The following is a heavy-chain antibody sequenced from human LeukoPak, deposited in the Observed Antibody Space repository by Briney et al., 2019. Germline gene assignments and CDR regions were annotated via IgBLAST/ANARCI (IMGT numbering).Heavy chain of an antibody. CDR3: ARSRRGSGWYYY. J-gene: IGHJ4*02. CDR2: IYYSGST. V-gene: IGHV4-59*08. D-gene: IGHD6-19*01. CDR1: GGSISSYY. Sequence: SETLSLTCTVSGGSISSYYWSWIRQPPGKGLEWIGYIYYSGSTNYNPSLNSRVTISVDTSKNQFSLKLSSVTAADTAVSYCARSRRGSGWYYYWGQGTLVTVSS.